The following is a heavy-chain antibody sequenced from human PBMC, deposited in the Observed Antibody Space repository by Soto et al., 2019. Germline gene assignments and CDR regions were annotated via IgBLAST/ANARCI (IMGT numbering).Heavy chain of an antibody. V-gene: IGHV1-69*12. Sequence: QVQLVQSGAEVKKPGSSVKVSCKASGGTFSSYAISWVRQAPGQGLEWMGGIIPIFGTANYAQKFQGRVTITADESTSTAYMALSSLRSEDTAVYYCARALGYCSGGSCYSGNYYYGMDVWGQGTTVTVSS. CDR3: ARALGYCSGGSCYSGNYYYGMDV. D-gene: IGHD2-15*01. J-gene: IGHJ6*02. CDR1: GGTFSSYA. CDR2: IIPIFGTA.